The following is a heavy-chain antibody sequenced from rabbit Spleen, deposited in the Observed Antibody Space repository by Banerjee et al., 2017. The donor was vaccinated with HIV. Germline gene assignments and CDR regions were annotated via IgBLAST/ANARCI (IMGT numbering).Heavy chain of an antibody. Sequence: QEQLTETGGGLVQPGASLTLTCTASGFSFTYIDYLCWVRQPPGKGPEWIACINAVTGKAVYASWVNGRFTISSDNAQSTVDLRLTSLTAADTATYFCARAIVPWLGLTRLDLWGQGTLVTVS. CDR3: ARAIVPWLGLTRLDL. D-gene: IGHD4-1*01. CDR2: INAVTGKA. CDR1: GFSFTYIDY. J-gene: IGHJ3*01. V-gene: IGHV1S43*01.